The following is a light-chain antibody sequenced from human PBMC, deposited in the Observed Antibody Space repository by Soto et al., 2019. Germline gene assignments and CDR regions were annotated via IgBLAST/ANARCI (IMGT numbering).Light chain of an antibody. Sequence: DIQLTQSPSPLSASVGDRVAITCLASQSISTYLNWYQQKPGKALKVLIYAASNLQSGVASRFSASGSGTDFTLTISGLQPEDFGTYFCQQTYTYPNSFGQGTKVDIK. CDR3: QQTYTYPNS. V-gene: IGKV1-39*01. CDR2: AAS. CDR1: QSISTY. J-gene: IGKJ1*01.